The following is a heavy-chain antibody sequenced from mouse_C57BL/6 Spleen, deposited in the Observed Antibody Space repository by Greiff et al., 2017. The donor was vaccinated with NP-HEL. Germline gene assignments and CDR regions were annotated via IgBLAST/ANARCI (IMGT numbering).Heavy chain of an antibody. D-gene: IGHD1-1*01. J-gene: IGHJ1*03. Sequence: QVQLQQSGAELVKPGASVKISCKASGYAFSSYWMNWVKQRPGKGLEWIGQIYPGDGDSNYNGKLKGKATLTADKASSTAYMQLSSLTSEDSAVYFCARHYYGSSWYFDVWGTGTTVTVSS. V-gene: IGHV1-80*01. CDR3: ARHYYGSSWYFDV. CDR1: GYAFSSYW. CDR2: IYPGDGDS.